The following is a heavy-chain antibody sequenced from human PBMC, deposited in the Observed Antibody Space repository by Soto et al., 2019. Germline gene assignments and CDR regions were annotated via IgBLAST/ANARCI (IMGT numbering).Heavy chain of an antibody. Sequence: QPQLVQSGAEVRKPGASVNVSCKASGYSFTTYGISWVRQAPGQGLEWMGWIGGYNGDSHNAQKFQGRLTMTRDTSTKTAYMELRSLTSDDTAVYYCARVANNGWPLEYDYGGQGTLVTVSS. CDR1: GYSFTTYG. CDR2: IGGYNGDS. CDR3: ARVANNGWPLEYDY. J-gene: IGHJ4*02. V-gene: IGHV1-18*04. D-gene: IGHD6-19*01.